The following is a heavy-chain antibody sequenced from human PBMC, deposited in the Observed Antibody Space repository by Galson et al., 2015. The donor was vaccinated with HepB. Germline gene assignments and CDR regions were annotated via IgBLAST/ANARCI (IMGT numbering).Heavy chain of an antibody. CDR3: ARDPPYGDYFDY. CDR2: ISYDGSNK. D-gene: IGHD4-17*01. Sequence: SLRLSCAASGFTFSSYAMHWVRQAPGKGLEWVAVISYDGSNKYYADSVKGRFTISRDNSKNTLYLQMNSLRAEDTAVYYCARDPPYGDYFDYWGQGTLVTVSS. V-gene: IGHV3-30-3*01. CDR1: GFTFSSYA. J-gene: IGHJ4*02.